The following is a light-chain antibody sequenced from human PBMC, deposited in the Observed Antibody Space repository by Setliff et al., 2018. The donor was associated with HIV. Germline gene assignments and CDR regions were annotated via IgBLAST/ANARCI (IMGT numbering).Light chain of an antibody. CDR3: QSYDSGLGV. J-gene: IGLJ1*01. CDR2: RNN. V-gene: IGLV1-47*01. Sequence: QSALTQPPSASGTPGQGVPISCSGSPSNIGSNYVSWYQHLLGTAPKLLIFRNNQRPSGVPDRFSGSNSGTSASLAITGLQAEDEADYYCQSYDSGLGVFGTGTKVTVL. CDR1: PSNIGSNY.